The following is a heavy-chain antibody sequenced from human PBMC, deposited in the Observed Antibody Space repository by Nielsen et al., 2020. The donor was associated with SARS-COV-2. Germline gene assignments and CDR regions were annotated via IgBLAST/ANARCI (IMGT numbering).Heavy chain of an antibody. CDR3: AVGSRWFDP. J-gene: IGHJ5*02. D-gene: IGHD5/OR15-5a*01. V-gene: IGHV4-61*02. Sequence: SETLSLTCTVSGGSISSGSYYWSWIRQPAGKGLEWIGRIYTSGSTNYNPSLKSRVTISVDTSKNQFSLKLSSVTAADTAVYYCAVGSRWFDPWGQGTLVTVSS. CDR2: IYTSGST. CDR1: GGSISSGSYY.